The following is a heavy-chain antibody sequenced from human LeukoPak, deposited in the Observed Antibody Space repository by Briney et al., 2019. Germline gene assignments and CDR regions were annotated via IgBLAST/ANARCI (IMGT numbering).Heavy chain of an antibody. CDR1: GGSISSSSYY. CDR2: IYYSGST. D-gene: IGHD1-20*01. CDR3: ARDGGYNWNYYYYYMDV. J-gene: IGHJ6*03. V-gene: IGHV4-39*07. Sequence: PSETLSLTCIVSGGSISSSSYYWGWIRQPPGKGLEWIGSIYYSGSTYYNPSLKGRVTISVDTSKNQFSLKLSSVTAADTAVYYCARDGGYNWNYYYYYMDVWGKGTTVTVSS.